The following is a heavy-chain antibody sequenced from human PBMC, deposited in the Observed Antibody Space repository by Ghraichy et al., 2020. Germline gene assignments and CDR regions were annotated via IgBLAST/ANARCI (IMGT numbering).Heavy chain of an antibody. D-gene: IGHD6-13*01. V-gene: IGHV4-34*01. J-gene: IGHJ6*01. CDR2: INNSGST. Sequence: SQTLSLTCAVYGGSFSGYYWSWIRQPPGKGLEWIGEINNSGSTNYNPSLKSRVTISVDTSKNQFSLKLSSVTAADTAVYYCERTQWKPTGYSISWYPSRGMDGWGQGTTFTVSS. CDR1: GGSFSGYY. CDR3: ERTQWKPTGYSISWYPSRGMDG.